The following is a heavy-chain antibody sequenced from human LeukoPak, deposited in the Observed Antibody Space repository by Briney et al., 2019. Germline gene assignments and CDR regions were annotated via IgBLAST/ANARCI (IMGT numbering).Heavy chain of an antibody. V-gene: IGHV3-33*06. CDR1: GFTFNIFA. Sequence: GGSLRLSCAASGFTFNIFAMHWVRQAPGKGLECVAVIWYDGSNKYYAYSVKGLFTTSRDNSKNTLYLEMNSLRVEDTAVYYCAKDMDVYGSGSYYKGFDYWGQGTLVAVAS. J-gene: IGHJ4*02. D-gene: IGHD3-10*01. CDR3: AKDMDVYGSGSYYKGFDY. CDR2: IWYDGSNK.